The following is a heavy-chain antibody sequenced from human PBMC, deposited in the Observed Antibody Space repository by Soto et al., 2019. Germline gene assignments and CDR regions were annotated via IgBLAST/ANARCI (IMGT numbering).Heavy chain of an antibody. CDR1: GFTFTNYA. D-gene: IGHD1-26*01. Sequence: EVQLSESGGDLRQPGGSLRLSCAASGFTFTNYAMTWVRQTPGKGLEWVSGISASGGLKYYADSVQGRFTVSRDNSKNILYLKMDTLRDEDTALYYCAREVGAPSGWLDPWGQGTQVTVSS. J-gene: IGHJ5*02. CDR3: AREVGAPSGWLDP. CDR2: ISASGGLK. V-gene: IGHV3-23*01.